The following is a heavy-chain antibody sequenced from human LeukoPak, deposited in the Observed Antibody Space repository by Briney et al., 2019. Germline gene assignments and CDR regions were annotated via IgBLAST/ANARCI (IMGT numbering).Heavy chain of an antibody. Sequence: ASVKVSCKASGYIFSDYYMDWVRQAPGQGLEWLRWINPKSGAADYAQQFRGRVIMTRDTSINTGYMEMKRVTSDDTALYFCARGAEAETSPLDFWGQGTLVIVS. CDR2: INPKSGAA. J-gene: IGHJ4*02. V-gene: IGHV1-2*02. CDR1: GYIFSDYY. CDR3: ARGAEAETSPLDF. D-gene: IGHD6-13*01.